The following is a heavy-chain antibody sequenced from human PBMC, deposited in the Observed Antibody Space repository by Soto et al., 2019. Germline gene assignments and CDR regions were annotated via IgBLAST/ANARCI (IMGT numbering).Heavy chain of an antibody. J-gene: IGHJ4*02. CDR2: IIPIFGTA. CDR1: GGTFSSYA. Sequence: QVQLVQSGAEVKKPGSSVKVSCKASGGTFSSYAISWVRQAPGQGLEWMGGIIPIFGTANYAQKFQGRVTITADESTSTAYMELSSLRSEDTAVDYCAREARTQYCSGGSCYSGGWGYWGQGTLVTVSS. D-gene: IGHD2-15*01. V-gene: IGHV1-69*01. CDR3: AREARTQYCSGGSCYSGGWGY.